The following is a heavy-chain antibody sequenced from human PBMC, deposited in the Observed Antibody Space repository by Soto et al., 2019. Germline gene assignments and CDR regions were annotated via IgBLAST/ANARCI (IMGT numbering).Heavy chain of an antibody. CDR3: VKFQGGNFNQWYFHY. CDR2: ITGGVGVT. Sequence: EVQLLESGGGLVQPGGSLRLSCAASGFTFMPYAMTWVRQAPGKGLEWVSVITGGVGVTYYADPVKGRFTISRNNSKDTMYLKMNNLRAEDTAVFSCVKFQGGNFNQWYFHYWGQGTLVNVSS. V-gene: IGHV3-23*01. D-gene: IGHD6-19*01. CDR1: GFTFMPYA. J-gene: IGHJ4*02.